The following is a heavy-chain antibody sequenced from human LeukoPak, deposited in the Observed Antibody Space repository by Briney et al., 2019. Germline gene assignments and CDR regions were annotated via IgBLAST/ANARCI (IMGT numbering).Heavy chain of an antibody. CDR1: GFTFINFA. CDR2: ISGGGSST. J-gene: IGHJ4*02. Sequence: GSLRLSCATSGFTFINFAMSWVRQAPGKGLEWVSIISGGGSSTYYADSVRGRFTISRDNSKSMMFLQMSNLRAEDTAVYYCAKGRGRNCDGDCSSRALDSWGQGTLVTVSS. V-gene: IGHV3-23*01. CDR3: AKGRGRNCDGDCSSRALDS. D-gene: IGHD2-21*02.